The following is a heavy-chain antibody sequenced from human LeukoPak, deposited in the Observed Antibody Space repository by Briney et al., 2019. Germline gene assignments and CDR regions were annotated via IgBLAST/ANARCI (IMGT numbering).Heavy chain of an antibody. CDR2: ISAYNGNT. Sequence: ASVKVSCKASGYTFTSYDINWVRQAPGQGLEWMGWISAYNGNTNYAQKLQGRVTMTTDTSTSTAYMELRSLRSDDTAVYYCARMYYYDSSGYSPWGQGTLVTVSS. D-gene: IGHD3-22*01. J-gene: IGHJ5*02. V-gene: IGHV1-18*01. CDR1: GYTFTSYD. CDR3: ARMYYYDSSGYSP.